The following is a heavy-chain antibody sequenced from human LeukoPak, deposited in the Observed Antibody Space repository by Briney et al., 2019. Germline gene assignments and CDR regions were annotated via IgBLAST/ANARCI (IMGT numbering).Heavy chain of an antibody. D-gene: IGHD1-7*01. CDR3: ARVTGTTSGAYNS. CDR2: ISSTGDYI. Sequence: GSLRLSRAASGFTFRSYSMNWVRQAPGKGLEWVASISSTGDYIFYTDSVKGRFTISRDNTENSLYLQMNVLRTEDTAVYYCARVTGTTSGAYNSWGQGTLVTVSS. V-gene: IGHV3-21*01. CDR1: GFTFRSYS. J-gene: IGHJ4*02.